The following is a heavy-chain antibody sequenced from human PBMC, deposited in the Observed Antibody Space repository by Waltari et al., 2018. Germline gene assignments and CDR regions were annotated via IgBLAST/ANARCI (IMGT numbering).Heavy chain of an antibody. CDR1: GYSISSNW. CDR3: ARVKVDTSGIFDY. J-gene: IGHJ4*02. CDR2: IYYSGST. Sequence: QVQLQESGPGLVKHSDTLSLTCAVSGYSISSNWWGWIRQPPGKGLEWIGYIYYSGSTNYNPSLKSRVTMSVDTSKNQVSLKLSSVTALDTAMYYCARVKVDTSGIFDYWGQGTLVTVSS. V-gene: IGHV4-28*06. D-gene: IGHD3-22*01.